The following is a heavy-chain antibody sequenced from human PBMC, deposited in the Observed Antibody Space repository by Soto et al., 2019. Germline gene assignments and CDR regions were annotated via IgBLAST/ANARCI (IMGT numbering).Heavy chain of an antibody. CDR1: DGSISSSKYF. D-gene: IGHD2-15*01. Sequence: LSLTCTVSDGSISSSKYFWGWFRQPPGKGLEWIANIYYSGTTFYNPSLKSRITISVDTSKNQFSLKLTSVTAADTAIYYCARHAGGGRFYYGMDVWGQGTTVTVSS. V-gene: IGHV4-39*01. CDR3: ARHAGGGRFYYGMDV. J-gene: IGHJ6*02. CDR2: IYYSGTT.